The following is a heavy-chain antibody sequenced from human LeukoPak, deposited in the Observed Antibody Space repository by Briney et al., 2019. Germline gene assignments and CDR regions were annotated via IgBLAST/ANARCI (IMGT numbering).Heavy chain of an antibody. V-gene: IGHV3-30-3*01. CDR1: GFTFSDYA. D-gene: IGHD1-26*01. J-gene: IGHJ6*02. Sequence: GGSLRLSCATGGFTFSDYAMDWVRQAPGKGLQWVAIVSYDGSNKYYAASVQGRFIMSKANSRNTLFLQMNSLRTDDTAVYYCARVREPLDYYSGLAVWGQGTSVTVSS. CDR3: ARVREPLDYYSGLAV. CDR2: VSYDGSNK.